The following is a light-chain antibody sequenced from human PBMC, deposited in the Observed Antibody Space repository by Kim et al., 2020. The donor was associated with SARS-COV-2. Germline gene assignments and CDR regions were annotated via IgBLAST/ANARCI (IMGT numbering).Light chain of an antibody. CDR1: QSISYW. V-gene: IGKV1-5*01. CDR3: QQYNSYSLT. J-gene: IGKJ4*01. Sequence: DIQMTQSPSTLSASVGDRVTITCRASQSISYWLAWYQQKPGKGPKLLIYDASSLESGVTSRFSGSGSGTEFTLTISSLQPDDFATYYCQQYNSYSLTFGGGTKVDIK. CDR2: DAS.